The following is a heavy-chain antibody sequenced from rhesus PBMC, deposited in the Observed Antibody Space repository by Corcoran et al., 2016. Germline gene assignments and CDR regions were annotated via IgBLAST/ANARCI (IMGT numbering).Heavy chain of an antibody. CDR3: ARKNSGWYYFDC. D-gene: IGHD6-31*01. J-gene: IGHJ4*01. V-gene: IGHV4-76*01. CDR2: IYGSSGIT. CDR1: GGSISSGYD. Sequence: QVQLQESGPGVVKPSETLSLTCAASGGSISSGYDWSWIRQPPGKGLEWIGYIYGSSGITKYKPPRKNRVTLSKDASRNQFSLKRSSVTAADTAVYYCARKNSGWYYFDCWGQGVLVTVSS.